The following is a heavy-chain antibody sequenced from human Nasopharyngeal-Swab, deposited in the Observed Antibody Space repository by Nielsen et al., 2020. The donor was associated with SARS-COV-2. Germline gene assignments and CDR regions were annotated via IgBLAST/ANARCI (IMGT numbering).Heavy chain of an antibody. CDR3: AGEPVRFGESDEDV. CDR2: IWYDGSNK. D-gene: IGHD3-10*01. V-gene: IGHV3-33*01. J-gene: IGHJ6*04. Sequence: PGKGLEWVAFIWYDGSNKYYADSVKGRFTISRDNSKNTLYLQMNSLRTEDTAVYYCAGEPVRFGESDEDVWGKGTTVTVSS.